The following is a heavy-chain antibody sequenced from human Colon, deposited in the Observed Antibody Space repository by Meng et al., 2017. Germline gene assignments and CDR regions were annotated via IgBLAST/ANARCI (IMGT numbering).Heavy chain of an antibody. V-gene: IGHV4-61*01. CDR2: IHYSGSR. J-gene: IGHJ4*02. CDR1: GGSVSSASYY. Sequence: HVQRQGSGPRLGGPPETLSLTCNVYGGSVSSASYYWSWIRQPPGKGLEWIGLIHYSGSRNYNPSLKSRVTMSVDTSKNQVSLRLTSVTAADTAVYYCARFYGSGTFEVHDYWGQGTLVTVSS. D-gene: IGHD3-10*01. CDR3: ARFYGSGTFEVHDY.